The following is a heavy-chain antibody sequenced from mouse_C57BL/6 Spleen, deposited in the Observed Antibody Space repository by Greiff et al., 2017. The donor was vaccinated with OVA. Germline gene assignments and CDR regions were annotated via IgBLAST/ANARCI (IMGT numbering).Heavy chain of an antibody. Sequence: VQLQQSGAELVRPGTSVKVSCKASGYAFTNYLIEWVKQRPGQGLEWIGVINPGSGGTNYNEKFKGKATLTADKSSSTAYMQLSSLTSEDSAVYFCARSGFTTVVEGSAMDYWGQGTSVTVSS. CDR3: ARSGFTTVVEGSAMDY. CDR1: GYAFTNYL. CDR2: INPGSGGT. D-gene: IGHD1-1*01. V-gene: IGHV1-54*01. J-gene: IGHJ4*01.